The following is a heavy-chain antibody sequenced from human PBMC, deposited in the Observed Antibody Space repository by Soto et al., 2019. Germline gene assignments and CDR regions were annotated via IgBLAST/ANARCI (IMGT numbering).Heavy chain of an antibody. Sequence: QVQLQESGPGLVKPSGTLSLTCAVSGGSISSSNWWSWVRQPPGKGLEWIGEIYDSGSTNYNPSLKSRVTISVDKSENQFSLKLSSVTAADTAVYYCARDPGDGDYEGYYYYGMDVWGQGTTVTVSS. D-gene: IGHD4-17*01. CDR1: GGSISSSNW. CDR2: IYDSGST. V-gene: IGHV4-4*02. J-gene: IGHJ6*02. CDR3: ARDPGDGDYEGYYYYGMDV.